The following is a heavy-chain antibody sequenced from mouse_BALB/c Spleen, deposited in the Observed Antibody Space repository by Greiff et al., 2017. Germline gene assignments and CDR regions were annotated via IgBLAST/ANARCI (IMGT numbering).Heavy chain of an antibody. V-gene: IGHV5-4*02. D-gene: IGHD2-14*01. Sequence: EVNVVESGGGLVKPGGSLKLSCAASGFTFSDYYMYWVRQTPEKRLEWVATISDGGSYTYYPDSVKGRFTISRDNAKNNLYLQMSSLKSEDTAMYYCARDGYYRYDGYAMDYWGQGTSVTVSS. J-gene: IGHJ4*01. CDR3: ARDGYYRYDGYAMDY. CDR1: GFTFSDYY. CDR2: ISDGGSYT.